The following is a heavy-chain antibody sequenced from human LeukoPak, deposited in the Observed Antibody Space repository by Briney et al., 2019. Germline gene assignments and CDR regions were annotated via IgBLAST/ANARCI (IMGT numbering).Heavy chain of an antibody. D-gene: IGHD2-2*01. CDR1: GFTFSIYA. V-gene: IGHV3-21*05. Sequence: GGSLRLSCAASGFTFSIYAMNWVRQAPGKGLEWISYINSGSSDIHYADSVKSRFTMSRDNAKNSLFLQLNSLRAEDTAVYYCARDSYQPGLINYWGQGTLVTVSS. J-gene: IGHJ4*02. CDR2: INSGSSDI. CDR3: ARDSYQPGLINY.